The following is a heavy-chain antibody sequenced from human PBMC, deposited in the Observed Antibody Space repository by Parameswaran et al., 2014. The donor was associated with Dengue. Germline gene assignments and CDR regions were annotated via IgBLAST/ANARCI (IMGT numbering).Heavy chain of an antibody. CDR3: TTYLSGWLAFAS. CDR2: IKSRTDDGTT. J-gene: IGHJ5*01. CDR1: GFTFNNAW. Sequence: GSLRLSCAASGFTFNNAWMNWVRQAPGKGLEWVGRIKSRTDDGTTDYAAPVKGRFTISRDDSKNTLYLQMNSLKAEDTAVYYCTTYLSGWLAFASWGQGTLVTVSS. V-gene: IGHV3-15*01. D-gene: IGHD6-19*01.